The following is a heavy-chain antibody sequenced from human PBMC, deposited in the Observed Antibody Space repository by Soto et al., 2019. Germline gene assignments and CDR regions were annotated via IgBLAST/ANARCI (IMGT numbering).Heavy chain of an antibody. CDR3: AEVPCSGSYLIFDY. Sequence: VGSLRLSCAASGFTFSSYAMSWVRQAPGKGLEWVSAISGSGGSTYYADSVKGRFTISRDNSKNTLYLQMNSLRAEDTAVYYCAEVPCSGSYLIFDYWGQGTLVTVSS. J-gene: IGHJ4*02. V-gene: IGHV3-23*01. CDR2: ISGSGGST. D-gene: IGHD1-26*01. CDR1: GFTFSSYA.